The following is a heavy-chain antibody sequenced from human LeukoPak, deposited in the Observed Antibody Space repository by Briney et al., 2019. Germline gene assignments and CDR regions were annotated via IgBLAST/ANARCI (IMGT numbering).Heavy chain of an antibody. V-gene: IGHV3-33*01. CDR1: GFIFSNYG. CDR3: ARAKGQLLPDYYYYYGMDV. J-gene: IGHJ6*02. Sequence: PGGSLRLSCVASGFIFSNYGMHWVRQAPGKGLEWVAVIWYDGSNKYYADSVKGRFTISRDNSKNTLYLQMNSLRAEDTAVYYCARAKGQLLPDYYYYYGMDVWGQGTTVTVSS. CDR2: IWYDGSNK. D-gene: IGHD2-2*01.